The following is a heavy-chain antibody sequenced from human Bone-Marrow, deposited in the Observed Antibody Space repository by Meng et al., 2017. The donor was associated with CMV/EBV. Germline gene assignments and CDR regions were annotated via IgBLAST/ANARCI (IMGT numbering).Heavy chain of an antibody. CDR3: AGTYSSPLDF. D-gene: IGHD3-22*01. V-gene: IGHV3-74*01. CDR2: INSDGGST. Sequence: GESLKISCSASGFTLSSNWMHWVRQAPGKGLVWVSRINSDGGSTNYADSVKGRFTISRDNARNTLHLQMNRLRADDTAVYYCAGTYSSPLDFWGRGTLVTVSS. CDR1: GFTLSSNW. J-gene: IGHJ4*02.